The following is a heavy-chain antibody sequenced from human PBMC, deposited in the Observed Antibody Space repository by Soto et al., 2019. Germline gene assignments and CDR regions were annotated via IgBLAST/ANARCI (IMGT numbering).Heavy chain of an antibody. D-gene: IGHD2-21*02. Sequence: EVQLLESGGALVQPGVSLRLSCAASGFTYNNYAMGWVRQAPGKGLEWVSAISSSGYSAYYSDSVKGLFTISRDNSRNTMFLQMNKWSAEYAAVYYCAKGSVVVAAKFDSWGQGTQVTVSS. V-gene: IGHV3-23*01. J-gene: IGHJ4*02. CDR2: ISSSGYSA. CDR1: GFTYNNYA. CDR3: AKGSVVVAAKFDS.